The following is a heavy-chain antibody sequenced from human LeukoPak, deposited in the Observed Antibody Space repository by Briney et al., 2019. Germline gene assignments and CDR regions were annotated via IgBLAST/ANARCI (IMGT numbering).Heavy chain of an antibody. V-gene: IGHV4-34*01. CDR1: GGSFSCYY. D-gene: IGHD2-15*01. J-gene: IGHJ5*02. CDR2: INHSGST. CDR3: ARGERGKGVVVVAATQSPFDP. Sequence: SETLSLTCAVYGGSFSCYYWSWIRQPPGKGLEWIGEINHSGSTNYNPSLKSRATISVDTSKNQCSVKLSSVTAVDTAVYYCARGERGKGVVVVAATQSPFDPWGQGTLVTVSS.